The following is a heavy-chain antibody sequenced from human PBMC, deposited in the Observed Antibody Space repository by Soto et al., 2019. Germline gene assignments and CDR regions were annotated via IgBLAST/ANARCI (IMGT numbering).Heavy chain of an antibody. V-gene: IGHV3-9*01. J-gene: IGHJ1*01. CDR1: GFTFDDYA. Sequence: GGSLRLSCAASGFTFDDYAMHWVRQAPGKGLEWVSGISWNSGSIGYADSVKGRFTISRDNAKNSLYLQMNSLRAEDTALYYCAKDHSSGCPILAEYFQHWGQGTLVTVSS. D-gene: IGHD3-22*01. CDR2: ISWNSGSI. CDR3: AKDHSSGCPILAEYFQH.